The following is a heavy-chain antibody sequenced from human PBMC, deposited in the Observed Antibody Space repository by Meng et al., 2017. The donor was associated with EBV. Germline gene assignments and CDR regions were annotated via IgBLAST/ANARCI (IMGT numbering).Heavy chain of an antibody. CDR2: IYWDDDK. D-gene: IGHD6-6*01. J-gene: IGHJ4*02. V-gene: IGHV2-5*02. CDR1: GFSLSTRGVG. Sequence: QIPFQCFGLPLVKPTHTLTLTCTVSGFSLSTRGVGVVWIRQPPGKALEWLALIYWDDDKRYSPSLKSRLTITKDTSKNQVVLTMPNMDPVDAATYYCAHIIAARPFDYWGQGTLVTVSS. CDR3: AHIIAARPFDY.